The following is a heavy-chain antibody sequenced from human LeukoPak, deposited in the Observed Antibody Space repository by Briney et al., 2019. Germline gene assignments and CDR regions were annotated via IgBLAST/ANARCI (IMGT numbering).Heavy chain of an antibody. CDR1: GGSISSYY. CDR2: IYYSGST. V-gene: IGHV4-59*08. D-gene: IGHD4-17*01. J-gene: IGHJ5*02. CDR3: ARHAWDYGGNSELDP. Sequence: PSETLSLTCTVSGGSISSYYWSWIRQPPGKGLEWIGYIYYSGSTNYNPSLKSRVTISVDTSKNQFSLKLSSVTAADTAVYYCARHAWDYGGNSELDPWGQGTLVTVSS.